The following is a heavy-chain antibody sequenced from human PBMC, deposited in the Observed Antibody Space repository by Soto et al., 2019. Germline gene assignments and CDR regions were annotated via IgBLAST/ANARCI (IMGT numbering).Heavy chain of an antibody. V-gene: IGHV4-34*02. Sequence: QVQLQHWGPGLLKPSETLSLTCSVNGGSFSYYYWSWIRQSPGKGLEWIGEINHMGTINFNPALKSRVTISIDTSDNQFSLTLRSVTAADTAIYYCARSFRGVSLDWGQGTLVTVSS. J-gene: IGHJ4*02. D-gene: IGHD3-10*01. CDR3: ARSFRGVSLD. CDR1: GGSFSYYY. CDR2: INHMGTI.